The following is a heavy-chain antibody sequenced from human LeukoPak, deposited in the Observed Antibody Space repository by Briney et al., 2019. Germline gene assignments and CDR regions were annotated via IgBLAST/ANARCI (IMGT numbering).Heavy chain of an antibody. D-gene: IGHD6-19*01. CDR1: GFTFSSYA. CDR2: ISYDGSNK. V-gene: IGHV3-30*04. Sequence: GGSLRLSCAASGFTFSSYAMHWVRQAPGKGLEWVAVISYDGSNKYYADSVKGRLTISRDNSKNTLYLQMNSLRAEDTAVYYCARAALGLGTFDYWGQGTLVTVSS. CDR3: ARAALGLGTFDY. J-gene: IGHJ4*02.